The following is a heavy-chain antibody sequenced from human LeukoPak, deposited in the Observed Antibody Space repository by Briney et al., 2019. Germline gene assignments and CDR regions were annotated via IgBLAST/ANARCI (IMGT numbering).Heavy chain of an antibody. CDR1: GYTFTGYY. CDR2: INPNSGGT. Sequence: ASVKVSCKASGYTFTGYYMHWVRQAPGQGLEWMGWINPNSGGTNYAQKFQGRVTMTRDTSISTAYMELSRLRSDDTAVYYCATVATGTTNYYYYMDVWGKGTTVTVSS. V-gene: IGHV1-2*02. D-gene: IGHD1-7*01. CDR3: ATVATGTTNYYYYMDV. J-gene: IGHJ6*03.